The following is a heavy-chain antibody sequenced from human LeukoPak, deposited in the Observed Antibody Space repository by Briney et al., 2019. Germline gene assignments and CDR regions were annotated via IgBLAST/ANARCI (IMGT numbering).Heavy chain of an antibody. J-gene: IGHJ3*02. CDR2: INPSGGST. V-gene: IGHV1-46*01. CDR1: GYTFTSYY. CDR3: ARDAYYYDSSGYYYDAFDI. Sequence: GASVKVSCKASGYTFTSYYMHWVRQAHGQGLEWMGIINPSGGSTSYAQKFQGRVTMTRDTSTSTVYMELSSLRSEDTAVYYCARDAYYYDSSGYYYDAFDIWGQGTMVTVSS. D-gene: IGHD3-22*01.